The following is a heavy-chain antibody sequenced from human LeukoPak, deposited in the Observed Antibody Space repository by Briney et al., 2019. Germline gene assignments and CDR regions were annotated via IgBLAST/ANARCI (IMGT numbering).Heavy chain of an antibody. D-gene: IGHD2-2*01. J-gene: IGHJ6*02. CDR2: INPNSGGT. CDR1: GYTFTGYY. Sequence: ASVKVSCKASGYTFTGYYMHWVRQAPGQGLEWMGWINPNSGGTNYAQKFQGRVTMTRDTSISTAYMELSRLRSDDTAVYYCARVCSSTSCPRPMGVWGQGTTVTVSS. CDR3: ARVCSSTSCPRPMGV. V-gene: IGHV1-2*02.